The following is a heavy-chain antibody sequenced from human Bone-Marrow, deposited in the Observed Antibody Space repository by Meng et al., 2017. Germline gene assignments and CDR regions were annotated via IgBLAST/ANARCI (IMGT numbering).Heavy chain of an antibody. V-gene: IGHV3-30*14. J-gene: IGHJ6*02. CDR2: ISYDGSSK. CDR3: ARDSPTPGSDSSGYYNYGMDV. D-gene: IGHD3-22*01. CDR1: GFTFSSYA. Sequence: GGSLRLSCAASGFTFSSYAMHWVRQAPGKGLEWVAVISYDGSSKYYADSVKGRFTISRDNSKNTLYLQMNSLRAEDTAVYYCARDSPTPGSDSSGYYNYGMDVWGQGTTVTVSS.